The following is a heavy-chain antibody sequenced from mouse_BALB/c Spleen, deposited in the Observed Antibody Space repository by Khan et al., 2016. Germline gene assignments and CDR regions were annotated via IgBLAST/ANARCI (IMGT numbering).Heavy chain of an antibody. CDR3: ARSPYDYDVGFAY. D-gene: IGHD2-4*01. CDR2: IDPANGNT. V-gene: IGHV14-3*02. CDR1: GFNIKDTY. Sequence: EVQLQESGAELVKPGASVKLSCTASGFNIKDTYMHWVKQRPEQGLEWIGRIDPANGNTKYDPKFQGKATITADTSSNPAYLQLSSLTSEDTAVYYCARSPYDYDVGFAYWGQGTLVTVSA. J-gene: IGHJ3*01.